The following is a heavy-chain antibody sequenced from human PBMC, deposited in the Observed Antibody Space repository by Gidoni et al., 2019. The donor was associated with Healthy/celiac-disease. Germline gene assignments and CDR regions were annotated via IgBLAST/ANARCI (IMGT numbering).Heavy chain of an antibody. CDR3: ARVGDFWSGYYPDPFDP. CDR1: GYTFTSYY. J-gene: IGHJ5*02. CDR2: INPSGGST. Sequence: QVQLVQSGAEVKKPGASVKVSCKASGYTFTSYYMHWVRQAPGQGLEWMGIINPSGGSTSYAQKFQGRVTMTRDTSTSTVYMELSSLRSEDTAVYYCARVGDFWSGYYPDPFDPWGQGTLVTVSS. D-gene: IGHD3-3*01. V-gene: IGHV1-46*01.